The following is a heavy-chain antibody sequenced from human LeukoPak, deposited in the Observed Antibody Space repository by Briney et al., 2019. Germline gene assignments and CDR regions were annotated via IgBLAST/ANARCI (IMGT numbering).Heavy chain of an antibody. CDR3: AKDLYSYGSTFSLEWDY. J-gene: IGHJ4*02. Sequence: GGSLRLSCAASGFTVSSYAMSWVRQTPGKGLEWVSAISGSGGSTYYADSVKGRFTISRDNSKNTLYLQMNSLRAEDTAVYYCAKDLYSYGSTFSLEWDYWGQGTLVTVSS. CDR2: ISGSGGST. V-gene: IGHV3-23*01. D-gene: IGHD5-18*01. CDR1: GFTVSSYA.